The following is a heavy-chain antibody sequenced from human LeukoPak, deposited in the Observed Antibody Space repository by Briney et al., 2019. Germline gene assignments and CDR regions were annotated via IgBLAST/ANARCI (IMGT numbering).Heavy chain of an antibody. D-gene: IGHD3-22*01. CDR3: AKSITMIVVVIGVDY. CDR1: GFTFSSYA. J-gene: IGHJ4*02. Sequence: GGSLRLSCAASGFTFSSYATSWVRQAPGKGLEWVSAISGSGGSTYYADSVKGRFTISRDNSKNTLYLQMNSLRAEDTAVYYCAKSITMIVVVIGVDYRGQGTLVTVSS. CDR2: ISGSGGST. V-gene: IGHV3-23*01.